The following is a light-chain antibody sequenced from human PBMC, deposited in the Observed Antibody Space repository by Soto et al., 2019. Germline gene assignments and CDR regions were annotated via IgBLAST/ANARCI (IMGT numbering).Light chain of an antibody. J-gene: IGKJ4*01. CDR3: QQYGRSPLT. V-gene: IGKV3-20*01. Sequence: IVLTQSPGTLSLSPGETATLSCRASQSINDDFLAWYQQRPGQATRLLIYVASFRATGIPDRFSGSGSGTEFTLTISRLEPEDSAVYFCQQYGRSPLTVGGGTKVEI. CDR1: QSINDDF. CDR2: VAS.